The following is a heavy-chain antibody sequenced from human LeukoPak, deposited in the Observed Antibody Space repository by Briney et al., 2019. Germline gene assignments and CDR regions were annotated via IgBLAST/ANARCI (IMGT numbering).Heavy chain of an antibody. Sequence: GSLRLSCATSGFTFSTFWMHWVRQAPGKGLVWVSRINHDGSSTNYADSVKGRFTISRDNAKNTLHLQTNSLRAEDTAVYYCVRDWGYDSSGYWQKYFDSWGQGTLVTVSS. D-gene: IGHD3-22*01. CDR3: VRDWGYDSSGYWQKYFDS. CDR2: INHDGSST. V-gene: IGHV3-74*01. J-gene: IGHJ4*02. CDR1: GFTFSTFW.